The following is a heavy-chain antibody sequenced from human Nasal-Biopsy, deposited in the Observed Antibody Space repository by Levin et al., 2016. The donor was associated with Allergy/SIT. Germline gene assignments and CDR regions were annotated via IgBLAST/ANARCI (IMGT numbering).Heavy chain of an antibody. Sequence: SETLSLTCTVYSGSFSGYYWNWVRQSPGKGLEWIGEINHSGSTSCNPSLKSRVTISVDASKNQFSLRLTSVTAADTAMYYCARGSITTPPIPEYWSQGTLVTVSS. CDR1: SGSFSGYY. CDR3: ARGSITTPPIPEY. D-gene: IGHD1-14*01. CDR2: INHSGST. V-gene: IGHV4-34*01. J-gene: IGHJ4*02.